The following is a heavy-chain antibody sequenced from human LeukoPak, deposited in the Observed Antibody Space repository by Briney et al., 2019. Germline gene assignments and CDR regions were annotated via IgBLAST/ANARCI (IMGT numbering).Heavy chain of an antibody. J-gene: IGHJ4*02. V-gene: IGHV3-30*02. CDR2: IRYDGSNK. CDR1: GFTFSSYG. Sequence: PGGSLRLSCAASGFTFSSYGMHWVRQAPGKGLEWVAFIRYDGSNKYYADSVKGRFTISRDNSKNTLYLQMNSLRAEDTAVYYCAKGLRFLEWPLLGGFDYWGQGTLVTVSS. D-gene: IGHD3-3*01. CDR3: AKGLRFLEWPLLGGFDY.